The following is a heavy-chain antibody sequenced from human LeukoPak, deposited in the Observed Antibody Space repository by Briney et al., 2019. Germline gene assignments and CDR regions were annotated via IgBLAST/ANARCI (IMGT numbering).Heavy chain of an antibody. CDR1: GGSFSGYY. CDR3: ARALGGYSSDY. D-gene: IGHD6-13*01. CDR2: INHSGST. Sequence: PSETLTLTCAVYGGSFSGYYWSWIRQPPGKGLEWIGEINHSGSTNYNPSLKSRVTISVDTSKNQFSLKLSSVTAADTAVYYCARALGGYSSDYWGQGTLVTVSS. V-gene: IGHV4-34*01. J-gene: IGHJ4*02.